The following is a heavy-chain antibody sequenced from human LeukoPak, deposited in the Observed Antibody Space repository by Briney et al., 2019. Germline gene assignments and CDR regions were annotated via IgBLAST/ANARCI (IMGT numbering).Heavy chain of an antibody. Sequence: GGSLRLSCAASGFTFSSYAMSWVRQAPGKGLEWVSAISGSGGSTYYADSVKGRFTISRDNSKNTLYLQMNSLRAEDTAVYYCAERSIAVAGRGPIAHFDYWGQRTLVTVSS. CDR1: GFTFSSYA. D-gene: IGHD6-19*01. J-gene: IGHJ4*02. CDR3: AERSIAVAGRGPIAHFDY. V-gene: IGHV3-23*01. CDR2: ISGSGGST.